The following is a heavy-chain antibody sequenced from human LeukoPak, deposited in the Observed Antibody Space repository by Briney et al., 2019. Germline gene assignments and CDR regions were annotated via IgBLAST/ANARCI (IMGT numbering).Heavy chain of an antibody. J-gene: IGHJ4*02. CDR1: GFTFSSYA. CDR2: ISANGGST. V-gene: IGHV3-23*01. CDR3: AKRGDREFDY. Sequence: GGSLRLSCAASGFTFSSYAMTWVRQGPGKGLEWVSSISANGGSTYYADSVKGRCTISRDNPKNTLFLQLSNLRADDTAVYYCAKRGDREFDYWGQGDLVTVSS.